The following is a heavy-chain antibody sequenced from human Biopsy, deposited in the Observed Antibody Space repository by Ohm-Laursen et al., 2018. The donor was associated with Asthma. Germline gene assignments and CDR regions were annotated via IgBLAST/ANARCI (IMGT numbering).Heavy chain of an antibody. Sequence: SLRLSCSASGFTFSNFAMTWVRQAPGKGLEWVSVIYSGGSTYYADSVKGRFTISRDNSKNTLDLQMNSLRAEDTAVYYCGRDYPLVDWGQGTLVTVSS. V-gene: IGHV3-53*01. CDR3: GRDYPLVD. CDR2: IYSGGST. J-gene: IGHJ4*02. CDR1: GFTFSNFA. D-gene: IGHD2-15*01.